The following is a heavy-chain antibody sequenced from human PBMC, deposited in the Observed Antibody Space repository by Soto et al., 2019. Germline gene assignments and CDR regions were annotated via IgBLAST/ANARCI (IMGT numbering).Heavy chain of an antibody. CDR3: AKDKAPGYSSGLDY. CDR1: GFTFDDYA. D-gene: IGHD6-19*01. CDR2: ISWNSGSI. J-gene: IGHJ4*02. V-gene: IGHV3-9*01. Sequence: GGSLRLSCAASGFTFDDYAMHWVRQAPGKGLEWVSGISWNSGSIGYADSVKGRFTISRDNAKNSPYLQMNSLRAEDTALYYCAKDKAPGYSSGLDYWGPGTLVTVSS.